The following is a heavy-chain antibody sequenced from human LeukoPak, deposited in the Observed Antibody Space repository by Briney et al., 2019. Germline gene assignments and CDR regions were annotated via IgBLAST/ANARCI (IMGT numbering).Heavy chain of an antibody. D-gene: IGHD1-26*01. CDR2: IYTSGTT. Sequence: SETLCLTCTASGGSIISYYWSWIRQPPGKGLDWIGGIYTSGTTNYSPALKSRVTRSVDTSKNQASLKLSSVTAADTAVYYCARLLPPSGSYSYYYYYMDVWGKGTTVTVSS. J-gene: IGHJ6*03. CDR1: GGSIISYY. CDR3: ARLLPPSGSYSYYYYYMDV. V-gene: IGHV4-4*09.